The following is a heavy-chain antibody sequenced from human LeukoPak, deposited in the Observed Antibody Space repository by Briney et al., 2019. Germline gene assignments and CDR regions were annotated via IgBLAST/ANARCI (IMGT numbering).Heavy chain of an antibody. CDR3: ARDLRGDYDFWSGYFQGYFDY. J-gene: IGHJ4*02. D-gene: IGHD3-3*01. CDR1: GYTFTSYG. V-gene: IGHV1-18*01. CDR2: ISAYNGNT. Sequence: GASVKVSCKASGYTFTSYGISWVRQAPGQGLEWMGWISAYNGNTNYAQKLQGRVTMTTDTSTSTAYMELRSLRSDDTAVYYCARDLRGDYDFWSGYFQGYFDYWGQGALVTVSS.